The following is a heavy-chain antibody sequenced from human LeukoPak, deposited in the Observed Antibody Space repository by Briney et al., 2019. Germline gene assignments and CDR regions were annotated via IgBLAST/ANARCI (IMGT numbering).Heavy chain of an antibody. J-gene: IGHJ4*02. V-gene: IGHV4-61*02. CDR3: ARFSSGSYDY. D-gene: IGHD1-26*01. CDR1: GGSISSGSYY. Sequence: SQTLSPTCTVSGGSISSGSYYWSWIRQPAGKGLEWIGRIYTSGSTNYNPSLKSRVTISVDTSKNQFSLKLSSVTAADTAVYYCARFSSGSYDYWGQGTLVTVSS. CDR2: IYTSGST.